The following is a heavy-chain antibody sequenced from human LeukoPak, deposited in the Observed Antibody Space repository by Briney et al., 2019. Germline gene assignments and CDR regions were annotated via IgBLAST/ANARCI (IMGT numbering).Heavy chain of an antibody. CDR2: IYYRGST. D-gene: IGHD3-10*01. J-gene: IGHJ3*02. Sequence: SETLSLTCTVSGGSISSGDYYWSWIRQPPGKGLEWIVYIYYRGSTYYNPSLKSRVTISVDTSKNQFSLKLSSVTAADTAVYYCARDLRRITMVRGVIPNPFAFDIWGQGTMVTVSS. CDR3: ARDLRRITMVRGVIPNPFAFDI. V-gene: IGHV4-30-4*08. CDR1: GGSISSGDYY.